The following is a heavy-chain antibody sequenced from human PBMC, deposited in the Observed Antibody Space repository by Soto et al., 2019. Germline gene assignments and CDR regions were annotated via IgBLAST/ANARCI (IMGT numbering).Heavy chain of an antibody. Sequence: RASVKVSCKASGYTFTSYGISWVRQAPGQGLEWMGWIHTAKGNTKYSQKFEARVTLTRDTAASTAYMELNSLRSDDTAVYYCARDPIWTYTWNYARLNYLDPWGQGTLVTVSS. CDR3: ARDPIWTYTWNYARLNYLDP. D-gene: IGHD1-7*01. J-gene: IGHJ5*02. CDR2: IHTAKGNT. V-gene: IGHV1-18*04. CDR1: GYTFTSYG.